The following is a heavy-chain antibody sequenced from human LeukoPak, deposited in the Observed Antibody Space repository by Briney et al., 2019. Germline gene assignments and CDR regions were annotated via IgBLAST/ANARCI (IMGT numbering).Heavy chain of an antibody. J-gene: IGHJ4*02. Sequence: GGSLRLSCAASGFTFSSYSMNWVRQAPGKGLEWVSSISSSSSYIYYADSVKGRLTISRDNAKNSLYLQMNSLRAEDTAVYYCARNNWNLGYLGYWGQRTLVTVSS. CDR3: ARNNWNLGYLGY. CDR2: ISSSSSYI. CDR1: GFTFSSYS. D-gene: IGHD1-7*01. V-gene: IGHV3-21*01.